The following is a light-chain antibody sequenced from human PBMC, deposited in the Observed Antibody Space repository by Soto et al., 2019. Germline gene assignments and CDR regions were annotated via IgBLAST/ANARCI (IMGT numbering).Light chain of an antibody. Sequence: DIQMTQSPSTLSASVGDRVTITCRASQSISSWLAWYQQKPGKAPKLLIHDASSLESGVPSRFSGSGSGTEFTRTISSLQPDDFATYYCQQYDGNYSRTFDQGTKVEIK. CDR2: DAS. CDR3: QQYDGNYSRT. V-gene: IGKV1-5*01. J-gene: IGKJ1*01. CDR1: QSISSW.